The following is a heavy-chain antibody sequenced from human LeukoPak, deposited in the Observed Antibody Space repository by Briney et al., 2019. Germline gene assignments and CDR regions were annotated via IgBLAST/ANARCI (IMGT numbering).Heavy chain of an antibody. CDR2: ISYDGSNK. Sequence: GSLRLSCAASGFTFSSYAMHWVRQAPGKGLEWVAVISYDGSNKYYADSVKGQFTISRDNSKNTLYLQMNSLRAEDTAVYYCARDLGAYYYYGMDVWGQGTTVTVSS. J-gene: IGHJ6*02. V-gene: IGHV3-30-3*01. CDR1: GFTFSSYA. D-gene: IGHD3-16*01. CDR3: ARDLGAYYYYGMDV.